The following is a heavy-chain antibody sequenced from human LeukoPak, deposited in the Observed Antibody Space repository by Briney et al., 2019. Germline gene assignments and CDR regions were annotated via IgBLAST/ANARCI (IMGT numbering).Heavy chain of an antibody. V-gene: IGHV4-59*12. D-gene: IGHD2-15*01. CDR1: GDSISNNY. CDR3: ARVVVASYYFDY. CDR2: IYFSGST. J-gene: IGHJ4*02. Sequence: SETLSLTCSVLGDSISNNYWSWIRQPPGKGLEWIGYIYFSGSTNYNPSLKSRVTISIDTSKNQFSLRLRSVTAADTAVYYCARVVVASYYFDYWGQGTLVTVSS.